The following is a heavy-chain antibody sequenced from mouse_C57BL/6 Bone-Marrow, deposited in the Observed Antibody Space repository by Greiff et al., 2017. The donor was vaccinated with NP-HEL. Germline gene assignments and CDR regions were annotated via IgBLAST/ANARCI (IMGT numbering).Heavy chain of an antibody. CDR3: ARQPYYYGSSYDYFDY. CDR1: GFTFSSYG. CDR2: ISSGGSYT. V-gene: IGHV5-6*01. Sequence: EVQVVESGGDLVKPGGSLKLSCAASGFTFSSYGMSWVRQTPDKRLEWVATISSGGSYTYYPDSVKGRFTISRDNAKNTLYLQMSSLKSEDTAMYYCARQPYYYGSSYDYFDYWGQGTTLTVSS. D-gene: IGHD1-1*01. J-gene: IGHJ2*01.